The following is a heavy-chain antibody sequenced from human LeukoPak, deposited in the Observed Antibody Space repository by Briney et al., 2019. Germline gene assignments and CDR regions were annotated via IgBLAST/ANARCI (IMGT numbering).Heavy chain of an antibody. CDR2: INDDGSIT. CDR1: GFTFSSYW. D-gene: IGHD3-10*01. J-gene: IGHJ4*02. Sequence: GGSLRLSCAASGFTFSSYWMHWVRQAPGKGLMWVSRINDDGSITTYADSVKGRFTISRDNAKNTLYLQMNSLRADDTAVYYCVRGRNGSSDYWGQGTLVTVSS. V-gene: IGHV3-74*01. CDR3: VRGRNGSSDY.